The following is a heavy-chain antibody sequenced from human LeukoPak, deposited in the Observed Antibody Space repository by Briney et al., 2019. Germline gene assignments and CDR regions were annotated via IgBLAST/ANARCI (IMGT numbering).Heavy chain of an antibody. CDR2: INHSGST. Sequence: PSGTLSLTCAVYGGSFSGYYWSWIRQPPGKGLEWIGEINHSGSTNYNPSLKSRVTISVDTSKNQFSLKLSSVTAADTAVYYCASIGYTYGHNYYYMDVWGKGTTVTISS. V-gene: IGHV4-34*01. D-gene: IGHD5-18*01. J-gene: IGHJ6*03. CDR1: GGSFSGYY. CDR3: ASIGYTYGHNYYYMDV.